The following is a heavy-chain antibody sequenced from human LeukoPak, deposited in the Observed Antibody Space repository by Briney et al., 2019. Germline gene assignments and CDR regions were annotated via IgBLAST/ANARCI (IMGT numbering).Heavy chain of an antibody. Sequence: SGTLSLTCAVSGGSISSSNWWSWVRPPPGKGLEWIGEIHHSGSTNYNPSLKSRVTISVDKSKNQFSLKLSSVTAADTAVYYCASTMVQKYYFDYWGQGTLVTVPS. V-gene: IGHV4-4*02. J-gene: IGHJ4*02. CDR2: IHHSGST. CDR1: GGSISSSNW. CDR3: ASTMVQKYYFDY. D-gene: IGHD3-10*01.